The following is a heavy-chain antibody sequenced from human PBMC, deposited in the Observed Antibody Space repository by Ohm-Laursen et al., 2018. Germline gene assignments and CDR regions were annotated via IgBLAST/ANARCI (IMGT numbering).Heavy chain of an antibody. CDR3: AKDAQPPLSSGWYRRWFDP. V-gene: IGHV3-23*01. CDR2: ISGSGGST. J-gene: IGHJ5*02. Sequence: GSLRLSCTASGFTFSRYAMSWVRQAPGKGLEWVSGISGSGGSTYYADSVKGRFTISRDNSKNTLYLQMTSLRAEDTAVYYCAKDAQPPLSSGWYRRWFDPWGQGTLVTVSS. CDR1: GFTFSRYA. D-gene: IGHD6-19*01.